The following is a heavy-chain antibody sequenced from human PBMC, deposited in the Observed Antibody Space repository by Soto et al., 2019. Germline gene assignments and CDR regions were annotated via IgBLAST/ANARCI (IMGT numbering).Heavy chain of an antibody. CDR1: GYIFTGYY. CDR2: INPNTRGT. V-gene: IGHV1-2*02. J-gene: IGHJ4*02. D-gene: IGHD5-12*01. CDR3: ARDRYSGYDSRFDY. Sequence: GASVKVSCKASGYIFTGYYIHWVRRAPGQGLEWMGWINPNTRGTHCAQRSQGRVTMTRDTYISTADMQLSSLRSDDSAVYYCARDRYSGYDSRFDYWGQGTMVTVSS.